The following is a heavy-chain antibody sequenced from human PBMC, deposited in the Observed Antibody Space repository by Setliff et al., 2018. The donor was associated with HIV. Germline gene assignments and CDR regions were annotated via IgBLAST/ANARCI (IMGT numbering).Heavy chain of an antibody. D-gene: IGHD3-22*01. CDR2: INTETGNP. CDR3: ARDGCYYDSSGHLAYYFDY. CDR1: GYTLTTYG. J-gene: IGHJ4*02. Sequence: ASVKVSCKASGYTLTTYGISWVRQAPGQGLEWMGWINTETGNPMYAQGFTGRFVFSLDTSVSTAYLQISSLKAEDIAVYYCARDGCYYDSSGHLAYYFDYWGQGTLVTVSS. V-gene: IGHV7-4-1*02.